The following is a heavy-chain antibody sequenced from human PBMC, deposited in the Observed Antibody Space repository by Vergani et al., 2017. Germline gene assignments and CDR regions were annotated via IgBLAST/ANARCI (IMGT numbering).Heavy chain of an antibody. J-gene: IGHJ5*02. CDR2: IFSNDEK. CDR3: ARTRGSSLYRAYNLFDP. D-gene: IGHD6-13*01. V-gene: IGHV2-26*01. Sequence: QVTLKESGPVLVKPTENLTLTCTVSGISLSNARMGVSWIRQPPGKALGLLAHIFSNDEKSYSTSLKSRLTIYKDTSKSKVVLTMTNMDPVDTTTYYCARTRGSSLYRAYNLFDPWGQGTLVTVSS. CDR1: GISLSNARMG.